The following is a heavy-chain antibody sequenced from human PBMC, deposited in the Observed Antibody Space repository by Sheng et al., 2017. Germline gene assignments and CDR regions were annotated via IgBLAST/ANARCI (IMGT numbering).Heavy chain of an antibody. CDR3: ATYNQNDAFAC. CDR1: GFTFSNVW. Sequence: EVQLVESGGVLVKPGGSLRLSCAASGFTFSNVWMSWVRQAPGKGLEWVGRIESKTDGGTTDYAAPVKGRFTISRDDSKNTLSLQMNSLKTEDTAVYYCATYNQNDAFACLGPRDTGHCLF. V-gene: IGHV3-15*04. J-gene: IGHJ3*01. D-gene: IGHD1-1*01. CDR2: IESKTDGGTT.